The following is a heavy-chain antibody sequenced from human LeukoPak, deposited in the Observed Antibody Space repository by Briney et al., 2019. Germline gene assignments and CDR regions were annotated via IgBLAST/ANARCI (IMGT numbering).Heavy chain of an antibody. CDR3: ARYASGGHYFDY. V-gene: IGHV4-59*08. D-gene: IGHD6-19*01. J-gene: IGHJ4*02. CDR1: GGSITSYY. Sequence: SETLSLTCTVSGGSITSYYWSWIRQPPGKGLEWIGYIYYSGSTNYNPSLKSRVTISVDTSKNQFSLRLSSMTAADTAVYYCARYASGGHYFDYWGQGTLVTVSS. CDR2: IYYSGST.